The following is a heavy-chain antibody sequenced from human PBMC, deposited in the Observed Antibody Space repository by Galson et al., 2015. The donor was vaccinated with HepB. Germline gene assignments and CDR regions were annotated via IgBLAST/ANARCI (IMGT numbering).Heavy chain of an antibody. CDR2: IIPIFGTA. V-gene: IGHV1-69*13. Sequence: SVKVSCKASGGTFSSYAISWVRQAPGQGLEWMGGIIPIFGTANYAQKFQGRVTITADESTSTAYMELNSLRAEDTAVYYCAKDLKGSYYGSGSYLGADPNYYYYGMDVWGQGTTVTVSS. CDR1: GGTFSSYA. J-gene: IGHJ6*02. D-gene: IGHD3-10*01. CDR3: AKDLKGSYYGSGSYLGADPNYYYYGMDV.